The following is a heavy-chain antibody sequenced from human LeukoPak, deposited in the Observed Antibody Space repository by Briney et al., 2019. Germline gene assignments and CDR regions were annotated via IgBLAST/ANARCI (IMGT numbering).Heavy chain of an antibody. CDR3: ARRANTAPPYYFDY. J-gene: IGHJ4*02. CDR1: GGSISSGGYY. CDR2: IYYSGGT. D-gene: IGHD5-18*01. V-gene: IGHV4-61*08. Sequence: SETLSLTCTVSGGSISSGGYYWSWIRQHPGKGLEWIGYIYYSGGTNYNPSLKSRVTISLDTSKNQFSLKLSSVTAADTAVYYCARRANTAPPYYFDYWGQGTLVIVSS.